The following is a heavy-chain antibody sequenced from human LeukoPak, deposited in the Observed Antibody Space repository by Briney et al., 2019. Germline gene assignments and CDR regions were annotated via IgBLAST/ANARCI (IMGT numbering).Heavy chain of an antibody. CDR1: GFTVSSNY. D-gene: IGHD3-10*01. V-gene: IGHV3-53*01. CDR3: ARDFFGNWFDP. Sequence: GSLRLSCAASGFTVSSNYMSWVRQAPGKGLEWVSVIYSGGSTYYADSVKGRFTISRDNSKNTLYLQMNSLRAEDTAVYYCARDFFGNWFDPWGQGTLVTVSS. CDR2: IYSGGST. J-gene: IGHJ5*02.